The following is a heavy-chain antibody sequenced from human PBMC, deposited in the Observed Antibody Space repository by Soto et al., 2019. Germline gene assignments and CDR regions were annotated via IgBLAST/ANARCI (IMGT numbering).Heavy chain of an antibody. CDR2: ISSSSTTI. Sequence: EVQLVESGGGLVQPGGSLRLSCAASGFTFSTFGMNWVRQAPGKGLEWVSYISSSSTTIYYADSVKGRFTISRDNAKNSLYLQMNGLRDEDTAVYYCASRYSYGYEFDYWGQGTLVTVSS. V-gene: IGHV3-48*02. CDR1: GFTFSTFG. D-gene: IGHD5-18*01. J-gene: IGHJ4*02. CDR3: ASRYSYGYEFDY.